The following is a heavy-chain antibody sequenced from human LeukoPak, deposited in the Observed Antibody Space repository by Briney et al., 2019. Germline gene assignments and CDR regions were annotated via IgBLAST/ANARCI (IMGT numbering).Heavy chain of an antibody. J-gene: IGHJ6*02. CDR3: ARFAMVRAGLDV. CDR2: IYYSGST. V-gene: IGHV4-39*07. Sequence: PGGSLRLSCAASGFTFSSYGMHWVRQPPGKGLEWIGSIYYSGSTYYNPSLKSRVTISVDTSKNQFSLKLSSVTAADTAVYYCARFAMVRAGLDVWGQGTTVTVSS. D-gene: IGHD3-10*01. CDR1: GFTFSSYG.